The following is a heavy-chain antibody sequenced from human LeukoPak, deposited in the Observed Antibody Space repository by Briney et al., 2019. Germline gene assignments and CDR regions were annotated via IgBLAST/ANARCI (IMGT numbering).Heavy chain of an antibody. V-gene: IGHV1-8*01. Sequence: ASVKVSCKASGYTFSNYDINWVRQAYGQGLEWMGWMNLNSANTGYAQKFQGRVTMTTNTSINTAYMELSSLRSEDTALYYCARGGTRYCASTSCSDYYYYGVDVWGQGTTVTVSS. CDR3: ARGGTRYCASTSCSDYYYYGVDV. CDR1: GYTFSNYD. D-gene: IGHD2-2*01. CDR2: MNLNSANT. J-gene: IGHJ6*02.